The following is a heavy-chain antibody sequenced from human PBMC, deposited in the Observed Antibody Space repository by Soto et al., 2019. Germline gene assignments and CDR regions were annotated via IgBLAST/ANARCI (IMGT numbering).Heavy chain of an antibody. CDR3: ARITTGYYSLFDY. CDR2: IYPGDSDT. Sequence: PGESLKISCKGSGYSFTSYWIGWVRQMPGKGLEWMEIIYPGDSDTRYSPSFQGQVTISADKSISTAYLQWSSLEASDTAMYYCARITTGYYSLFDYWGQGTLVTVSS. J-gene: IGHJ4*02. V-gene: IGHV5-51*01. D-gene: IGHD3-9*01. CDR1: GYSFTSYW.